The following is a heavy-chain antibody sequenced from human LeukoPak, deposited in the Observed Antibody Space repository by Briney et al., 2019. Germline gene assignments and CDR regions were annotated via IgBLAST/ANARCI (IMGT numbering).Heavy chain of an antibody. CDR2: ISGGGGTT. J-gene: IGHJ4*02. Sequence: GGSLRLSCAASGFTFSSYAMSWVRQAPGKGLEWVSAISGGGGTTYYADSVKGRFTVSRDNSKNTLYLQMNSLRAEDTAVYSCAKRYTGDWYLFDYWGQGTLVTVSS. D-gene: IGHD6-19*01. CDR3: AKRYTGDWYLFDY. V-gene: IGHV3-23*01. CDR1: GFTFSSYA.